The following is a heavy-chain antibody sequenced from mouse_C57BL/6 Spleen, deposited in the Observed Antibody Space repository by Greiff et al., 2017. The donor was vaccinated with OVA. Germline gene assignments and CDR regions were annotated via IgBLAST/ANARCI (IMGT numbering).Heavy chain of an antibody. CDR2: IYPGSGST. CDR1: GFTFTSYW. J-gene: IGHJ2*01. Sequence: QVQLQQPGAELVQPGASVKMSCTASGFTFTSYWITWVKQRPGQGLEWIGDIYPGSGSTNYNEKFKSKATLTGDTSSSTAYMQLSSLTSEYSTVYCCARNDSDVEGYWGQGTTLTVSS. V-gene: IGHV1-55*01. CDR3: ARNDSDVEGY. D-gene: IGHD2-4*01.